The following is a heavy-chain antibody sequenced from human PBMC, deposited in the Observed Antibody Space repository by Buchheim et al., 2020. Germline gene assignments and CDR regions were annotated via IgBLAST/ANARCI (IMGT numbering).Heavy chain of an antibody. V-gene: IGHV5-51*01. CDR2: IYPGDSDT. CDR3: ARPYYDFSMGRKRSRWYFDL. J-gene: IGHJ2*01. D-gene: IGHD3-3*01. Sequence: EVQLVQSGAEVKKPGESLKISCKGSGYNFASYWIGWVRQMPGKGLEWMGIIYPGDSDTRYSPSFQGQVTISADKSISTAYLQWSSLKASDTAMYYCARPYYDFSMGRKRSRWYFDLWGRGTL. CDR1: GYNFASYW.